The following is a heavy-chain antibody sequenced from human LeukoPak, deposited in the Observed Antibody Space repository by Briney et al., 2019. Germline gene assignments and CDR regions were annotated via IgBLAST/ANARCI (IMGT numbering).Heavy chain of an antibody. V-gene: IGHV4-34*01. CDR3: AREWTVVVITTRRFDP. CDR2: INHSGST. CDR1: GGSFSGYY. J-gene: IGHJ5*02. D-gene: IGHD3-22*01. Sequence: PSETLSLTCAVYGGSFSGYYWSWIRQPPGKGLEWIGEINHSGSTNYNPSLKSRVTISVDTSKNQFSLKLSSVTAADTAVYYCAREWTVVVITTRRFDPWGQGTLVTVSS.